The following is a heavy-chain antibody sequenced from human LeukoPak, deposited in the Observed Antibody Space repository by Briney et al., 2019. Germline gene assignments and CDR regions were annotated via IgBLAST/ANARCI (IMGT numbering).Heavy chain of an antibody. V-gene: IGHV3-30*01. CDR1: GFTFSSYA. J-gene: IGHJ4*02. Sequence: GRSLRLSCAASGFTFSSYAMHWVRQAPGKGLEWVAVISYDGSNKYYADSVKGRFTISRDNSKNTLYLQMNSLRAEDTAVYYSASLAVAGTNFDYWGQGTLVTVSS. D-gene: IGHD6-19*01. CDR2: ISYDGSNK. CDR3: ASLAVAGTNFDY.